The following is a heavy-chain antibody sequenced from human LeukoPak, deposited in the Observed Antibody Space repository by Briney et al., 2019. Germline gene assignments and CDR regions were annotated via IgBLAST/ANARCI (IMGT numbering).Heavy chain of an antibody. CDR1: GFNFRNYW. J-gene: IGHJ4*02. Sequence: GGSLRLSCAASGFNFRNYWMHWVRQAPGKGLVWVSRINSDGSSTSYADSVKGRFTISRDNAENTLYLQINSLRAEDTAVYYCARGDYYDSSGYYYDYYWGQGTLVTVSS. CDR3: ARGDYYDSSGYYYDYY. D-gene: IGHD3-22*01. CDR2: INSDGSST. V-gene: IGHV3-74*01.